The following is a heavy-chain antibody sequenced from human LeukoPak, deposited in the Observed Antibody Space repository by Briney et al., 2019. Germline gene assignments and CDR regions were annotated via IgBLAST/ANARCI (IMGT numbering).Heavy chain of an antibody. J-gene: IGHJ6*03. D-gene: IGHD1-26*01. Sequence: SETLSLTCTVSGGSISSSSYYWGWIRQPPGKGLEWIGSIYYSGSTYYNPSLKSRVTISVDTSKNQFSLKLSSVTAADTAFYYCASQGHHGKIVGTTLSYFYMDVWGKGTTVTVSS. CDR3: ASQGHHGKIVGTTLSYFYMDV. V-gene: IGHV4-39*07. CDR2: IYYSGST. CDR1: GGSISSSSYY.